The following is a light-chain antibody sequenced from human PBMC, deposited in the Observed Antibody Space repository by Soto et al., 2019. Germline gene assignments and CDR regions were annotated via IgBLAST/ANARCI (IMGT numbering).Light chain of an antibody. J-gene: IGKJ1*01. Sequence: IVMTQSPDALSVSRGERATLSCRASQSLRTKLAWYQQKPGQAPRLLIHEASTRATGIPARFSGSGSGTEFTLTISSLQSEDFAVYYCQQYNNLPPTFGQGSQVEIK. CDR2: EAS. V-gene: IGKV3-15*01. CDR1: QSLRTK. CDR3: QQYNNLPPT.